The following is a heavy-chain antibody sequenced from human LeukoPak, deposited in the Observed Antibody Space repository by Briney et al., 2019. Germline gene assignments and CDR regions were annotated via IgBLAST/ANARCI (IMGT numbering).Heavy chain of an antibody. J-gene: IGHJ4*02. CDR1: GFTFTSYW. Sequence: GSLRLSCAASGFTFTSYWMTWVRQAPGKGLEWVANTKHDGSERYYVDSVKGRFTISRDNVKNSLFLQMDSLRAEDTAVYYCARGGLYGDYYFDYWGQGTLVTVTS. CDR3: ARGGLYGDYYFDY. CDR2: TKHDGSER. D-gene: IGHD2-21*02. V-gene: IGHV3-7*04.